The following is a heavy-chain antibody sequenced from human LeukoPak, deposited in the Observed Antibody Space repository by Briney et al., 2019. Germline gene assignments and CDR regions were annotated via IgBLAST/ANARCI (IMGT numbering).Heavy chain of an antibody. CDR2: INPSGGST. D-gene: IGHD3-10*01. J-gene: IGHJ4*02. CDR3: ARDVAYGSGSYQVGYYFDY. V-gene: IGHV1-46*01. Sequence: ASVKVSCKASGYTFTSYYMHWVRQAPGQGLEWMGIINPSGGSTSYAQKFQGRVTITADKSTSTAYMELSSLRSEDTAVYYCARDVAYGSGSYQVGYYFDYWGQGTLVTVSS. CDR1: GYTFTSYY.